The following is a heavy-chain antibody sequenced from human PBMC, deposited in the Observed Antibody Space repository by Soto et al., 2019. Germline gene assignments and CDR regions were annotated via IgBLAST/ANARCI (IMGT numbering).Heavy chain of an antibody. CDR2: FNPASTGA. CDR1: GYTFTSYY. V-gene: IGHV1-46*01. D-gene: IGHD1-26*01. J-gene: IGHJ6*02. Sequence: QVQLVQSGAEVMETGASGKVSCKASGYTFTSYYMHWLRQAPGQGLDLVGLFNPASTGATHAQTFQSRGTRTKDTSASTAYLKLSSLSAEDTAIYYCEKETGYGGSHTFSMDVWGQGTTVTVSS. CDR3: EKETGYGGSHTFSMDV.